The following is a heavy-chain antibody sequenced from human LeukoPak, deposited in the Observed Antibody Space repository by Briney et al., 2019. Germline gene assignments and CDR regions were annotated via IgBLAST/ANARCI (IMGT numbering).Heavy chain of an antibody. J-gene: IGHJ4*02. CDR3: AKDIQNSYSGGYFDY. CDR1: GFTFDDYA. V-gene: IGHV3-43*02. D-gene: IGHD1-26*01. Sequence: PGGSLRLSCAASGFTFDDYAMHWVRQAPGKGLEWVSLISGGGGSTYYADSVKGRFTISRDNSKNSLYLQMNSLRTEDTALYYCAKDIQNSYSGGYFDYWGQGTLVTVSS. CDR2: ISGGGGST.